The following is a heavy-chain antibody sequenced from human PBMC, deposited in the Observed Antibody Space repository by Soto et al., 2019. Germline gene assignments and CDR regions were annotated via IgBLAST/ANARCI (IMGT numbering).Heavy chain of an antibody. V-gene: IGHV1-18*01. J-gene: IGHJ5*02. CDR1: GYTFTSYG. CDR2: ISAYNGNT. CDR3: ARDGLGTAMGFTAGDWFDP. D-gene: IGHD5-18*01. Sequence: QVQLVQSGAEVKKPGASVKVSCKASGYTFTSYGISWVRQAPGQGLEWMGWISAYNGNTNYAQKLQGRVTMTTDTFTSTGYMELRSLRSDDTAVYYCARDGLGTAMGFTAGDWFDPWGQGTLVTVSS.